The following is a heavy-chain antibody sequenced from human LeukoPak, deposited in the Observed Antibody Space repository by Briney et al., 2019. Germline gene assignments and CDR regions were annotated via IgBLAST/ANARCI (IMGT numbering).Heavy chain of an antibody. V-gene: IGHV3-15*01. CDR2: IRKGTEGGAT. D-gene: IGHD2-15*01. J-gene: IGHJ6*02. CDR3: ARLLKLFQYYYYGMDV. CDR1: GFTLSNVW. Sequence: PGGSLRLLCAAWGFTLSNVWVVGLRRARGKGREGVGRIRKGTEGGATDYAAPVQGRFTTSRDNPKNSLYLQMNSLRAEDTAVYYCARLLKLFQYYYYGMDVWGHGTTVTVSS.